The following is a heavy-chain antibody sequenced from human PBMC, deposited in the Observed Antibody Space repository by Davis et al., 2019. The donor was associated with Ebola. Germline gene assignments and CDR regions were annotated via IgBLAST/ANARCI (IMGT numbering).Heavy chain of an antibody. Sequence: PGGSLRLSCAASGFTFNTYGMHWVRQAPGKGLEWVAFIRYDGSNKYYADSVKGRFTISRDNSRNTLYLQMNSLRSEDTAVYYCAKDLGSRKRWFDPWGQGTLVTVSS. CDR3: AKDLGSRKRWFDP. D-gene: IGHD1-14*01. J-gene: IGHJ5*02. V-gene: IGHV3-30*02. CDR1: GFTFNTYG. CDR2: IRYDGSNK.